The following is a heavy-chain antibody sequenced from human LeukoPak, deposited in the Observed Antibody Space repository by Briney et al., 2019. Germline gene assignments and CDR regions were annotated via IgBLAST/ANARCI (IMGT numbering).Heavy chain of an antibody. J-gene: IGHJ4*02. D-gene: IGHD1-26*01. CDR3: ARERSSGSYNDY. V-gene: IGHV3-30-3*01. CDR2: MSYAAGNE. Sequence: GASQSLSLTSSGSIFSIFASKWGRRAPRTAVEGVAVMSYAAGNEYYADSVKRRFTISRDNSKNTLYVQMNSLRAEDTALYYCARERSSGSYNDYWGQGTLVTVSS. CDR1: GSIFSIFA.